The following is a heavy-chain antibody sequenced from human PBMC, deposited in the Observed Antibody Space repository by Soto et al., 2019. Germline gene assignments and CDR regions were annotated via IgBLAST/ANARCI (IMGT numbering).Heavy chain of an antibody. CDR3: ARVRNGDWYFDY. V-gene: IGHV3-74*01. D-gene: IGHD2-21*02. CDR1: GFTFSSYW. CDR2: IKIDGSIT. Sequence: EVQLVESGGGLVQPGGSLRLSCAASGFTFSSYWMHWVRQVPGKGLVWVSRIKIDGSITSYADSVRGRVTISRDNAKNNLYLQMNSLRADDTAVYYCARVRNGDWYFDYWGQGTLVTVSS. J-gene: IGHJ4*02.